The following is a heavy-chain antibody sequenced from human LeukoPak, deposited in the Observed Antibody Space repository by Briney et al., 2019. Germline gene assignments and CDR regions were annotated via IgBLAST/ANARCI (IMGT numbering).Heavy chain of an antibody. CDR2: VSSGGSPI. D-gene: IGHD6-6*01. Sequence: GGSLRLSCAASGFTFSDFHMSWIRQAPGKGLEWVSTVSSGGSPIYYAVSVKGRFTISRDNAKNSLYLQMNSLGADDTAVYYGARRSYSSSSAFDYWGQGTLVTVSS. CDR3: ARRSYSSSSAFDY. CDR1: GFTFSDFH. V-gene: IGHV3-11*01. J-gene: IGHJ4*02.